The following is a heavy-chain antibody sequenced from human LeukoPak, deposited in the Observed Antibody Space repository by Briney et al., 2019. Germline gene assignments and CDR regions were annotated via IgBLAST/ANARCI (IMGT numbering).Heavy chain of an antibody. V-gene: IGHV4-34*01. CDR1: GGSFSGYY. D-gene: IGHD3-3*01. CDR3: ARTYYDFWSGYSRDAFDI. CDR2: INHSGST. Sequence: SGTLSLTCAVYGGSFSGYYWNWIRQPPGKGLEWIGEINHSGSTNYNPSLKSRVTISVDTSKNQFSLKLSSVTAADTAVYYCARTYYDFWSGYSRDAFDIWGQGTMVTVSS. J-gene: IGHJ3*02.